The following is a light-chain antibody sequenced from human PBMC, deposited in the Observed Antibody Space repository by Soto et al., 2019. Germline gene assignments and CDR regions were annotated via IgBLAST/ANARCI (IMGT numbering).Light chain of an antibody. CDR3: QQADSFPLT. J-gene: IGKJ4*01. V-gene: IGKV1-12*01. CDR1: QSIYKW. CDR2: AAS. Sequence: DIQMTQSPSSVCASIGDRVTMSCRASQSIYKWLVWYQQKPGKAPNLLIYAASSLKIGVPSRLSGSGYGTDFTPPFSSLQPEDSATYYCQQADSFPLTFVGGTKVEI.